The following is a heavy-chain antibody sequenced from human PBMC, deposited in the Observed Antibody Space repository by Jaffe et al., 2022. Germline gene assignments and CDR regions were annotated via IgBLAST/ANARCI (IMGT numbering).Heavy chain of an antibody. CDR1: GGSFSGYY. J-gene: IGHJ2*01. V-gene: IGHV4-34*01. Sequence: QVQLQQWGAGLLKPSETLSLTCAVYGGSFSGYYWSWIRQPPGKGLEWIGEINHSGSTNYNPSLKSRVTISVDTSKNQFSLKLSSVTAADTAVYYCARGTSHDRNWYFDLWGRGTLVTVSS. CDR3: ARGTSHDRNWYFDL. CDR2: INHSGST.